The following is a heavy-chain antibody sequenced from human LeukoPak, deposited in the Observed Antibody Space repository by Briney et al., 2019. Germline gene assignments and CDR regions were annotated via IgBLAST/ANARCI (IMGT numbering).Heavy chain of an antibody. J-gene: IGHJ4*02. CDR3: ARPARPQQLAPIDY. D-gene: IGHD6-13*01. V-gene: IGHV3-48*04. CDR2: ISSSSSTI. CDR1: GFTFSSYS. Sequence: GGSLRLSCAASGFTFSSYSMNWVRQAPGKGLEWVSYISSSSSTIYYADSVKGRFTISRDNAKNSLYLQMNSLRAEDTAVYYCARPARPQQLAPIDYWGQGTLVTVSS.